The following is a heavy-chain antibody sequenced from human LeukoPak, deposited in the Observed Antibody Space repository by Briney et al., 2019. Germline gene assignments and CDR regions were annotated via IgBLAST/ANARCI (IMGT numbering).Heavy chain of an antibody. CDR1: GGSISSSSYY. CDR2: IYYSGST. CDR3: ARGNFFGYYFDS. Sequence: KSSETLSLTCTVSGGSISSSSYYWGWIRQPPGKGLEWIGSIYYSGSTYYNPSLKSRVTISVDTSKNQFSLNLSSVAAADTALYFCARGNFFGYYFDSWGQGTLVTVSS. J-gene: IGHJ4*02. V-gene: IGHV4-39*07. D-gene: IGHD1-1*01.